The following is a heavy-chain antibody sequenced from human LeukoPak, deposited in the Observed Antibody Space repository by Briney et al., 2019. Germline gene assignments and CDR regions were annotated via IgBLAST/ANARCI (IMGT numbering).Heavy chain of an antibody. CDR1: GFTFSGYA. CDR3: ARRPSGYSGYDRVY. V-gene: IGHV3-23*01. J-gene: IGHJ4*02. D-gene: IGHD5-12*01. CDR2: ISGSGGST. Sequence: GGSLRLSCAASGFTFSGYAMSWVRQAPGKGLEWVSAISGSGGSTCYADSVKGRFTISRDNSKNTLYPQMNSLRAEDTAVYYCARRPSGYSGYDRVYWGQGTLVTVSS.